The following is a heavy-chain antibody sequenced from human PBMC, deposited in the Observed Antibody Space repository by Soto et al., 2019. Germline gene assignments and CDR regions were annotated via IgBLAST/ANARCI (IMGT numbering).Heavy chain of an antibody. V-gene: IGHV3-23*01. CDR2: ISGSGGTI. CDR3: AKGTDYGDYGFDFQH. D-gene: IGHD4-17*01. J-gene: IGHJ1*01. Sequence: GGSLRLSCAASGFTFRSYGMSWVRQAPGKGLEWVSYISGSGGTIYYADSVKGRFTISRDNSKNTLYLQMNSLRAEDTAVYYCAKGTDYGDYGFDFQHWGQGTLVTVSS. CDR1: GFTFRSYG.